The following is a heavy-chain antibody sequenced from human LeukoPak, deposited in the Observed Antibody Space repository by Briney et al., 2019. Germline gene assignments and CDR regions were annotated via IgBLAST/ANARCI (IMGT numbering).Heavy chain of an antibody. CDR1: GGSISSYY. Sequence: ASETLSLTCTVSGGSISSYYWSWIRQPPGKGLEWIGYIYYSGSTNYNPSLKSRVTISVDTSKNQFSLKLSSVTAADTAVYYCASATEYDYGDYEGAFDIWGQGTMVTVSS. CDR2: IYYSGST. D-gene: IGHD4-17*01. CDR3: ASATEYDYGDYEGAFDI. J-gene: IGHJ3*02. V-gene: IGHV4-59*01.